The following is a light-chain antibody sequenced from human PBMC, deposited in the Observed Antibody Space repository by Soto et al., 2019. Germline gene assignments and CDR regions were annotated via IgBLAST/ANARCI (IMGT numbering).Light chain of an antibody. V-gene: IGKV1-5*03. J-gene: IGKJ2*01. CDR1: QSISSW. CDR3: HQYDISVST. Sequence: DIQMTQSPSTLSASVGDRVTITCRASQSISSWLAWYQQKPGKAHKLLIYRASRLGNGVPSRFSGSGSGTEFTLAISSLQPDDFATYYCHQYDISVSTFGQGTKLEIK. CDR2: RAS.